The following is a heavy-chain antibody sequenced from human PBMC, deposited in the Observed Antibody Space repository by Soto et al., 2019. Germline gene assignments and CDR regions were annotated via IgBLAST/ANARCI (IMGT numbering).Heavy chain of an antibody. J-gene: IGHJ5*02. Sequence: QITLKESGPTLVKPTQTLTLTCTFSGFSLTTRGVGVGWIRQPPGKALECLALIYWDDDKRYSPSLQSRLSITKDISKNQVVLTMTNVDPVDTATYYCAHIPNYYQYDWFDPSGQGTLVSVSS. V-gene: IGHV2-5*02. D-gene: IGHD3-16*01. CDR1: GFSLTTRGVG. CDR3: AHIPNYYQYDWFDP. CDR2: IYWDDDK.